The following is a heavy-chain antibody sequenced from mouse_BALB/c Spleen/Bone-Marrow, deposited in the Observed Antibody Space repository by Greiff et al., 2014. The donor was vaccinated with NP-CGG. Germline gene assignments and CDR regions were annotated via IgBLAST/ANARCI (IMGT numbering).Heavy chain of an antibody. J-gene: IGHJ4*01. Sequence: QVQLQQSGPELVKPGASVRISCKASGYTFTNYYIHWVKQRPGHGLEWIGWIYPVNVHANFNEKFRGKATLTADKSSSTAYMQLSSLTSEDSAVYFCARWLLPYYAMDYWGQGTSVTASS. V-gene: IGHV1S56*01. CDR1: GYTFTNYY. D-gene: IGHD2-3*01. CDR2: IYPVNVHA. CDR3: ARWLLPYYAMDY.